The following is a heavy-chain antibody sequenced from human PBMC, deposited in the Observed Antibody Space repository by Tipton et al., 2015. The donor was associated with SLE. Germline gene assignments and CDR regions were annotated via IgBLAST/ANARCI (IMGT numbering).Heavy chain of an antibody. D-gene: IGHD7-27*01. CDR2: ISGSGGST. Sequence: GSLRLSCAASGFTFSTYTMNWVRQAPGKGLEWVSAISGSGGSTYYADSVKGRFTISRDNSKNTLYLQMNSLRAEDTAVYYCAKAGARRASYYYYYGMDVWGQGTTVTVSS. CDR3: AKAGARRASYYYYYGMDV. V-gene: IGHV3-23*01. CDR1: GFTFSTYT. J-gene: IGHJ6*02.